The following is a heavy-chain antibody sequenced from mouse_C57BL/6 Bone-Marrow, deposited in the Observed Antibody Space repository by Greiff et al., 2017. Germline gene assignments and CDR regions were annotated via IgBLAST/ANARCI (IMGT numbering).Heavy chain of an antibody. Sequence: VKLMESGAELARPGASVKLSCKASGYTFTSYGISWVKQRTGQGLEWIGEIYPRSGNTYYNEKFKGKATLTADKSSSTAYMELRSLTSEDSAVYFCAREGYDYDGYFDYWGQGTTLTVSS. J-gene: IGHJ2*01. D-gene: IGHD2-4*01. CDR3: AREGYDYDGYFDY. CDR2: IYPRSGNT. CDR1: GYTFTSYG. V-gene: IGHV1-81*01.